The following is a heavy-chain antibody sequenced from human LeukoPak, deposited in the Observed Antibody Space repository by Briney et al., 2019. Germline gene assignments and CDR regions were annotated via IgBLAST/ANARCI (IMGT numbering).Heavy chain of an antibody. D-gene: IGHD3-22*01. J-gene: IGHJ4*02. V-gene: IGHV1-2*02. CDR3: AKDHGYYYDRSGYFYNY. CDR2: INPNSGGT. Sequence: GASVKVSCKASGYTFTGYYMHWVRQAPGQGLEWMGWINPNSGGTNYAQKFQGRVTMTRDTSISTAYMELSRLRSDDTAVYYCAKDHGYYYDRSGYFYNYWGQGTLVTVSS. CDR1: GYTFTGYY.